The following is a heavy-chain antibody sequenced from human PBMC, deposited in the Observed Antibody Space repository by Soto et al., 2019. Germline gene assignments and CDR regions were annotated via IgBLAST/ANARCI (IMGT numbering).Heavy chain of an antibody. CDR2: INAGNGNT. J-gene: IGHJ6*02. Sequence: APVKVSCKASGYTLTSYAMHWVRQAPGQRLEWMGWINAGNGNTKYSQKFQGRVTITRDTSASTAYVELSSLRSEDTAVYYCASGPLAAAGKFGMDVWGQGTTVTVSS. D-gene: IGHD6-13*01. V-gene: IGHV1-3*01. CDR1: GYTLTSYA. CDR3: ASGPLAAAGKFGMDV.